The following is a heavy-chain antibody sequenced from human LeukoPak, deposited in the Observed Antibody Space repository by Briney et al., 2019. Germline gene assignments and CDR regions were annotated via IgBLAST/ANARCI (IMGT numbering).Heavy chain of an antibody. D-gene: IGHD1-26*01. Sequence: PSETLSLTCAVSGGSISSSNWWSWVRQPPGKGLEWIGEIYHSGSTNYNPSLKSRVTISVDKSKNQFSLKLSSVTAADTAVYYCARERRSGSYYYFDYWGQGTLVTVSS. CDR2: IYHSGST. CDR3: ARERRSGSYYYFDY. CDR1: GGSISSSNW. V-gene: IGHV4-4*02. J-gene: IGHJ4*02.